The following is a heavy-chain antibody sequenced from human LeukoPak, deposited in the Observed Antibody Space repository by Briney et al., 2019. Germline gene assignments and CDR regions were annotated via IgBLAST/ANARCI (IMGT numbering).Heavy chain of an antibody. CDR3: ASGGSGSYPNYYFDY. D-gene: IGHD1-26*01. V-gene: IGHV3-74*01. Sequence: GGSLRLSCAASGFTFSSYWMHWVRQAPGKGLVWVSRINSDGSSTSYADSVKGRFTISRDNAKNTLYLQMNSLRAEDTAVYYCASGGSGSYPNYYFDYWGQGTLVTVSS. CDR2: INSDGSST. J-gene: IGHJ4*02. CDR1: GFTFSSYW.